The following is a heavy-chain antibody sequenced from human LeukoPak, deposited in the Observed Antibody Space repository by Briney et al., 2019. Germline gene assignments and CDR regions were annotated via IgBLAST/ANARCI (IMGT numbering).Heavy chain of an antibody. CDR3: ARDQYYDTSGYSRGFDY. Sequence: GRSLRLSCAASGFTFSGYAMHWVRQAPGKGLEWVAVISYDEKNKYYADSVKGRFTISRDNSKNTLYVQMNSLRAEDTAVYYCARDQYYDTSGYSRGFDYWGQGTLVTVSS. J-gene: IGHJ4*02. V-gene: IGHV3-30*04. D-gene: IGHD3-22*01. CDR1: GFTFSGYA. CDR2: ISYDEKNK.